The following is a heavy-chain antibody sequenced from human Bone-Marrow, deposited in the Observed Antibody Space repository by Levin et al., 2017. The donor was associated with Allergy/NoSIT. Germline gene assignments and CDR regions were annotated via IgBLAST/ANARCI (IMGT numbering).Heavy chain of an antibody. V-gene: IGHV4-34*01. D-gene: IGHD5-18*01. CDR2: INHSGST. J-gene: IGHJ5*02. CDR1: GGSFSGYY. CDR3: ARGMGIQLWPTWFDP. Sequence: SQTLSLTCAVYGGSFSGYYWSWIRQPPGKGLEWIGEINHSGSTNYNPSLKSRVTISVDMSKNQFSLKLSSVTAADTAVYYCARGMGIQLWPTWFDPWGQGTLVTVSS.